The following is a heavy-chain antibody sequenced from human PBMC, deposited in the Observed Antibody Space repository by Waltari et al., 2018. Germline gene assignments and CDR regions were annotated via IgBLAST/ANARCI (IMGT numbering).Heavy chain of an antibody. J-gene: IGHJ4*02. D-gene: IGHD2-2*02. CDR2: INTQNGST. CDR3: ARTCISAACYMIY. Sequence: QVQLVQSGGEMKEPGASVTVSCKASGYTFTSRGINWVRQAPGQGLEWMGWINTQNGSTNYAQNLQGRVTMTADTSTTTAYMELRSLKSDDTAIYYCARTCISAACYMIYWGQGTLVTVSS. V-gene: IGHV1-18*01. CDR1: GYTFTSRG.